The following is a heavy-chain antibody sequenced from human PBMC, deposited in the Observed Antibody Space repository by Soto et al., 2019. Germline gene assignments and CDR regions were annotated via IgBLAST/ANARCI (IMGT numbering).Heavy chain of an antibody. V-gene: IGHV4-59*01. CDR2: IYNSGST. Sequence: SETLYLTCTVLGGAISSYYWSWIRQPPGKGLEWIGYIYNSGSTNYNPSLKSRVTISVDTSKNQFSLKLSSVTAADTAVYYCARRWGDAFDIWGQGTMVT. CDR3: ARRWGDAFDI. J-gene: IGHJ3*02. CDR1: GGAISSYY. D-gene: IGHD1-26*01.